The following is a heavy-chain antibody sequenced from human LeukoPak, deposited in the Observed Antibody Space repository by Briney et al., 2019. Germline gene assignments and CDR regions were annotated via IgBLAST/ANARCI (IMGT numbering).Heavy chain of an antibody. CDR3: ARITGRGYCTSSSCRGAWFDP. CDR2: IIPILGIA. V-gene: IGHV1-69*02. D-gene: IGHD2-2*01. CDR1: GGTFSSYT. J-gene: IGHJ5*02. Sequence: EASVKVSCKASGGTFSSYTISWVQQAPGQGLEWMGRIIPILGIANYAQKFQGRVTITADKSTSTAYMELSSLRSEDTAVYYCARITGRGYCTSSSCRGAWFDPWGQGTLVTVSS.